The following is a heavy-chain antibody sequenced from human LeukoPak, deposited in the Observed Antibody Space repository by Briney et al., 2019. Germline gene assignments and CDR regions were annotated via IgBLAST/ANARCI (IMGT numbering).Heavy chain of an antibody. J-gene: IGHJ6*02. V-gene: IGHV3-7*05. D-gene: IGHD6-13*01. CDR3: ARDPYSSSWSYGMDV. Sequence: TGGSLRLSCTASGFTFSNYWMSWVRQTPAKGLEWVANIKQDGSETVYVDSVKGRFTISRDNAQTSLYLQMSSLRAEDTAVYYCARDPYSSSWSYGMDVWGQGTTVTVSS. CDR1: GFTFSNYW. CDR2: IKQDGSET.